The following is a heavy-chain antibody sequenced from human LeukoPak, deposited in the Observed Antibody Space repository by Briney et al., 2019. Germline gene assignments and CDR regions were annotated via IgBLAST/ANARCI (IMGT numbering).Heavy chain of an antibody. CDR3: ARHRDGYNYDY. V-gene: IGHV5-51*01. CDR2: IYPGDSDT. D-gene: IGHD5-24*01. Sequence: GESLKISCKGSGYKFTNYWIGWVRQMSGKGLEWMGIIYPGDSDTRYSPSFHGQVTISADRSINTAYLQWNSLKASDTAMYYCARHRDGYNYDYWGQGTLVTVSS. CDR1: GYKFTNYW. J-gene: IGHJ4*02.